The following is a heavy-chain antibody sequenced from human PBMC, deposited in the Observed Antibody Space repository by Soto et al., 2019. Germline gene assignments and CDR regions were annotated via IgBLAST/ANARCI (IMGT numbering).Heavy chain of an antibody. CDR1: GLTFSDYY. J-gene: IGHJ6*02. CDR3: AKRHSKYCSSTSCPLPGISMDV. Sequence: GGALRLSCAASGLTFSDYYMTWVRQAPGRGLEWEIFIRNKGEGGTTEKTTSVKGRFTISRDDSKSITYLQMNSLRVEDTAVYYCAKRHSKYCSSTSCPLPGISMDVWGQGTTVTVSS. CDR2: IRNKGEGGTT. D-gene: IGHD2-2*01. V-gene: IGHV3-49*04.